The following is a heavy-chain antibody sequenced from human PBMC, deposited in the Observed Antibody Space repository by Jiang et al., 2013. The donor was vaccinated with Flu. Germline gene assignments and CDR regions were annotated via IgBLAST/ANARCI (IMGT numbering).Heavy chain of an antibody. Sequence: GPGLVKPSETLSLTCSVTGDSVTSNYWSWIRQPPGKGLQFIGYIFLPGTTNYNPSLRSRLTISADASKNQFSLKLSSLIAADSAVYFCARAKQTGAFDSWGPGNPGHRLL. CDR2: IFLPGTT. V-gene: IGHV4-59*02. CDR3: ARAKQTGAFDS. CDR1: GDSVTSNY. J-gene: IGHJ5*01.